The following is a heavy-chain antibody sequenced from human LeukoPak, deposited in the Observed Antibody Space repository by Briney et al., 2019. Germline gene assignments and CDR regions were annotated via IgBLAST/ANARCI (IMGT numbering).Heavy chain of an antibody. CDR3: AKGGFTIFGVVTRFEY. J-gene: IGHJ4*02. D-gene: IGHD3-3*01. CDR1: GFTLSSYA. Sequence: GPSLRRSSAAPGFTLSSYAMSWVRQAPGKGLEWVSAIIGSGGTTYYANSVKGRITISRDNYNDTVYLQMNSLRGEDTAVYYCAKGGFTIFGVVTRFEYWGQGTLVTVSS. V-gene: IGHV3-23*01. CDR2: IIGSGGTT.